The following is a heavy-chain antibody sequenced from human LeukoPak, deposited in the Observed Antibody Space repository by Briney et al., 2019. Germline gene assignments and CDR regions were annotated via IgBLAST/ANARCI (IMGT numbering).Heavy chain of an antibody. CDR2: ISYDGSNK. CDR3: AGGSSGYLFDY. J-gene: IGHJ4*02. Sequence: PGGSLRLSCAASGFTFSSYAMHWFRQAPGKGLERVAVISYDGSNKYYADSVKGRFTISRDNSKNTLYLQMNSLRAEDTAVYYCAGGSSGYLFDYWGQGTLVTVSS. V-gene: IGHV3-30*04. D-gene: IGHD3-22*01. CDR1: GFTFSSYA.